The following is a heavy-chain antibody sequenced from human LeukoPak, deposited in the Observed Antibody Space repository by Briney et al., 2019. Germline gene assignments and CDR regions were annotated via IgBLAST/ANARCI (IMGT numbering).Heavy chain of an antibody. V-gene: IGHV3-15*05. J-gene: IGHJ4*02. Sequence: KPGGSLRLSCAASGFSFNNAWMTWVRQAPGKGLEWVGRIKSSTDGETTDYAAPVKGRFTISRDDSRNTVYLQMKGLKTEDTAVYYCATSGRGWDYFDYWGQGTLVTVSS. CDR3: ATSGRGWDYFDY. CDR2: IKSSTDGETT. D-gene: IGHD6-19*01. CDR1: GFSFNNAW.